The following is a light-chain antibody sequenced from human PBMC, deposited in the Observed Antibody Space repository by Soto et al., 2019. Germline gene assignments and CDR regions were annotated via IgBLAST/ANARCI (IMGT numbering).Light chain of an antibody. CDR2: GAS. J-gene: IGKJ1*01. CDR3: QQYNNWPPT. V-gene: IGKV3D-15*01. Sequence: EIVMTQSPASLSVSPGERATLSCRASQSVSGNLAWYPQKPGQAPRLLIYGASTRSTGIPARFSGSGSGTEFTLTISSLQSEDFAVYYCQQYNNWPPTFGQGTKVDIK. CDR1: QSVSGN.